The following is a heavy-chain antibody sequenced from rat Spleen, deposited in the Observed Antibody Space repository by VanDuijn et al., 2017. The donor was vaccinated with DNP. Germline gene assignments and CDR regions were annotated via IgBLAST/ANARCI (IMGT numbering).Heavy chain of an antibody. J-gene: IGHJ2*01. CDR1: RFTFNNYW. V-gene: IGHV5-31*01. CDR3: ARWYNSGYYFDY. D-gene: IGHD4-3*01. Sequence: EVQLVESGGDLVQPGRSLKLSCVVSRFTFNNYWMTWIRQVPGKGLEWVASISSSGGNTYYPDSVKGRFTISRDNAKSTLYLQINSLRSEDMATYYCARWYNSGYYFDYWGQGVMVTVSS. CDR2: ISSSGGNT.